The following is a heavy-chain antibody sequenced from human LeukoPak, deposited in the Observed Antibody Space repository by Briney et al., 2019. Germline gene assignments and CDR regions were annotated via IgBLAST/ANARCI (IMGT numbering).Heavy chain of an antibody. J-gene: IGHJ6*03. Sequence: GSLRLSCAASGFTFSDYPMNWIRHGQGQGLEWVSYITSSRSATYYADSVKRRFTISRDNGKNSLYLQMHSLRAADTAVYYCARMYTGGYGPYYFMDVWGKGTTVTVSS. CDR1: GFTFSDYP. D-gene: IGHD1-26*01. V-gene: IGHV3-48*01. CDR3: ARMYTGGYGPYYFMDV. CDR2: ITSSRSAT.